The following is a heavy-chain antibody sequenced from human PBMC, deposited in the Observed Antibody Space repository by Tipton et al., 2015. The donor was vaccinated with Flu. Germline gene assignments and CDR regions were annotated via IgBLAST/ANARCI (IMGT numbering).Heavy chain of an antibody. D-gene: IGHD7-27*01. V-gene: IGHV4-38-2*01. CDR1: GYSISSGYY. CDR2: FYHSGST. Sequence: TLSLTCAVSGYSISSGYYWGWIRQPPGKGLEWIGSFYHSGSTYYNPSLKSRVTISVDTSKNQFSLKLSSVTAADTAVYYCARHPSSLGAFDIWGQGTMVTVSS. J-gene: IGHJ3*02. CDR3: ARHPSSLGAFDI.